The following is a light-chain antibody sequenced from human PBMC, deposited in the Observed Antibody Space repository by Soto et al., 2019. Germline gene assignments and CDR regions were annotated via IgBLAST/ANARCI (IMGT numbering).Light chain of an antibody. Sequence: EIVLTQSPGTLSLSPGERATLSCRASQSVSSSYLAWYQQKPGQAPRLLIYDASSRSTGIPYRFSGSGSGTYFTFTSSRLEPEACAVYYCQQYGSSPLTFGQGTKVEIK. CDR2: DAS. CDR1: QSVSSSY. V-gene: IGKV3-20*01. J-gene: IGKJ1*01. CDR3: QQYGSSPLT.